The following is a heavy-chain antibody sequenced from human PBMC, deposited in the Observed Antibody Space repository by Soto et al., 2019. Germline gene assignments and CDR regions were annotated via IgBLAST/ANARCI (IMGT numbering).Heavy chain of an antibody. CDR3: ARTPPHGYSSP. CDR1: GFSLSNARMG. Sequence: SGPTLVNPTETLTLTCTVSGFSLSNARMGVSWIRQPPGKALEWLAHIFSNDEKSYSTSLKSRLTISKDTSKSQVVLTMTNMDPADTATYYCARTPPHGYSSPWGQGTLVTVSS. D-gene: IGHD6-13*01. J-gene: IGHJ5*02. CDR2: IFSNDEK. V-gene: IGHV2-26*01.